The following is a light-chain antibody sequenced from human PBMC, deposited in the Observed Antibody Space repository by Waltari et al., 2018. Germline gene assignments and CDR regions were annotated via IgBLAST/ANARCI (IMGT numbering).Light chain of an antibody. V-gene: IGKV3-15*01. CDR2: GAS. CDR1: QSVGSN. Sequence: EIVMTQSPATLSVSPGERATLSCRASQSVGSNLAWYQQKPGQAPRLLLYGASTRATGIPARFSGSGSGTEFTLTISSLQSEDFAVYYCQQYNNWPPRVTFGPGTKVDIK. J-gene: IGKJ3*01. CDR3: QQYNNWPPRVT.